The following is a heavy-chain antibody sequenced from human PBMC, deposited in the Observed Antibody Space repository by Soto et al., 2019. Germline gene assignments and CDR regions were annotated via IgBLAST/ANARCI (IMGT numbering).Heavy chain of an antibody. J-gene: IGHJ4*02. D-gene: IGHD3-9*01. CDR2: IYYSGST. V-gene: IGHV4-59*01. Sequence: SETLSLTCTVSGGSISSYYWSWIRQPPGKGLEWIGYIYYSGSTNYNPSLKSRVTISVDTSKNQFSLKLSSVTAADAAVYYCARAGVLRYFDWTTMNEIDYWGQGTLVTVSS. CDR1: GGSISSYY. CDR3: ARAGVLRYFDWTTMNEIDY.